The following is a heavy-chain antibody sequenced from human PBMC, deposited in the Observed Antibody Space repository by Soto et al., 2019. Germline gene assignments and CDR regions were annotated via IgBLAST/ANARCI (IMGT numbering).Heavy chain of an antibody. CDR2: IYYSGST. J-gene: IGHJ4*02. D-gene: IGHD3-22*01. Sequence: SETLSFTCTVSGGSISSSSYYWGWIRQPPGKGLEWIGSIYYSGSTYYNPSLKSRVTISVDTSKNQFSLKLSSVTAADTAVYCCARGITMIVVARFGYFDYWGQGTLVTVSS. CDR3: ARGITMIVVARFGYFDY. V-gene: IGHV4-39*01. CDR1: GGSISSSSYY.